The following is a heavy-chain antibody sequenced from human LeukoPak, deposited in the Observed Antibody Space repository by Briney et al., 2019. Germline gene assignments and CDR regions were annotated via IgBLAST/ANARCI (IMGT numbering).Heavy chain of an antibody. J-gene: IGHJ4*02. CDR2: IIPILGIA. Sequence: GASVTVSCKASGGTFSSYAISWVRQAPGQGLEWMGRIIPILGIANYAQKFQGRVTITADKSTSTAYMELSSLRSDDTAVYYCARVDVYGGNDYWGQGTLVTVSS. CDR3: ARVDVYGGNDY. CDR1: GGTFSSYA. V-gene: IGHV1-69*04. D-gene: IGHD4-23*01.